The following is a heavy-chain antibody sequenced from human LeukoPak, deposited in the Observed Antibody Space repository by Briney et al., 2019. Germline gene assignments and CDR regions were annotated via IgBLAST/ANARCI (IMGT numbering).Heavy chain of an antibody. Sequence: PSETLSLTCAVYGGSFSGYYWSWIRQPPGKGLEWIGEINHSGSTNYNPSLKSRVTISVDMSKNQFSLKLSSVTAADTAVYYCARGNYDFWSGYYTWWFDPWGQGTLVTVSS. CDR3: ARGNYDFWSGYYTWWFDP. D-gene: IGHD3-3*01. CDR1: GGSFSGYY. CDR2: INHSGST. V-gene: IGHV4-34*01. J-gene: IGHJ5*02.